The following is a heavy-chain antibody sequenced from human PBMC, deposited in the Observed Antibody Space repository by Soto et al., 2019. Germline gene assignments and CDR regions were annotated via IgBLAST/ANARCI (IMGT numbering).Heavy chain of an antibody. D-gene: IGHD3-9*01. J-gene: IGHJ3*02. Sequence: QVQLVQSGAEVKKPGASVKVSCKASGYTFTTYRISWVRQAPGQGLEWMGWISAYSGNTKYAQKVQGRVTMTTDTSTSTSYMELRSLRFDDTAVYYCARDHYDILTGYPLDVFDIWGQGTMVTVSS. CDR1: GYTFTTYR. CDR2: ISAYSGNT. V-gene: IGHV1-18*01. CDR3: ARDHYDILTGYPLDVFDI.